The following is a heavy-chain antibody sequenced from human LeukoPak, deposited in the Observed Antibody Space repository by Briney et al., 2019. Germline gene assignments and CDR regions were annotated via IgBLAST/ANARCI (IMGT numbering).Heavy chain of an antibody. CDR3: ARDLGSGSYYSHYYYGMDV. J-gene: IGHJ6*02. V-gene: IGHV1-46*01. CDR2: INPSGGST. D-gene: IGHD1-26*01. Sequence: ASVKVSCKASGYTFTSYYMHWVRQAPGQGLEWMGIINPSGGSTSYAQKFQGRVTMTRDTSTSTVYMELSSLRSEDTAVYYRARDLGSGSYYSHYYYGMDVWGQGTTVTVSS. CDR1: GYTFTSYY.